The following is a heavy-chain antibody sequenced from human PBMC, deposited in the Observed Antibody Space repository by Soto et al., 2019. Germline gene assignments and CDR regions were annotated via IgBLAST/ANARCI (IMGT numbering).Heavy chain of an antibody. J-gene: IGHJ6*03. D-gene: IGHD6-19*01. CDR3: ARLRGQWLVQKQDYYYYYMDV. V-gene: IGHV4-59*08. Sequence: SETLSLTCTVSGGSISSYYWSWIRQPPGKGLEWIGYIYYSGSTNYNPSLKSRVTISVDTSKNQFSLKLSSVTAADTAVYYCARLRGQWLVQKQDYYYYYMDVWGKGTTVTVSS. CDR2: IYYSGST. CDR1: GGSISSYY.